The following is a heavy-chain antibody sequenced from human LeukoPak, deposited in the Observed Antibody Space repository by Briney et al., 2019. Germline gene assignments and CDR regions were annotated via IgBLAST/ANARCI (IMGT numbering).Heavy chain of an antibody. D-gene: IGHD3-3*01. CDR3: ARGPSNFYDFWSGYYDY. J-gene: IGHJ4*02. CDR2: INPNSGGT. V-gene: IGHV1-2*02. CDR1: GYTFTGYY. Sequence: GASVKVSCKASGYTFTGYYIHWVRQAPGQGLEWMGWINPNSGGTNYAQKFQGRVTMTRDTSISTAYMELSRLRSDDTAVYYCARGPSNFYDFWSGYYDYWGQGTLVTVSS.